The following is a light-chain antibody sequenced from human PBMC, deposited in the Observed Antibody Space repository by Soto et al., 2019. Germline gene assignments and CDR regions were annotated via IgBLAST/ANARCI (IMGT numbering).Light chain of an antibody. CDR1: QDISNY. J-gene: IGKJ4*01. CDR3: QQYDNLPLP. V-gene: IGKV1-33*01. CDR2: DAS. Sequence: DIQMTQSPSSLSASVGDRVTITCQESQDISNYLKWYQQKPGKAPKLVIYDASNLETGVPSRFSGSGSGTDFTFTISSLQPEDIATYYCQQYDNLPLPFGGGTKVDIK.